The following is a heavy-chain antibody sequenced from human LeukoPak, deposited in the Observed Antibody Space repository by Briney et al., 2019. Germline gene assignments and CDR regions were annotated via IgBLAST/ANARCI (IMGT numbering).Heavy chain of an antibody. Sequence: PGGSLRLSCAASGFTFTNYAMTWVRQAPGKGLEWVSAISGGGGSNTYYADSVKGRFAISRDTSKSTLCLQMNSLRAEDTAVYYCARDSGSYYGMDVWGQGTTVTVSS. CDR1: GFTFTNYA. V-gene: IGHV3-23*01. J-gene: IGHJ6*02. CDR2: ISGGGGSNT. D-gene: IGHD2-15*01. CDR3: ARDSGSYYGMDV.